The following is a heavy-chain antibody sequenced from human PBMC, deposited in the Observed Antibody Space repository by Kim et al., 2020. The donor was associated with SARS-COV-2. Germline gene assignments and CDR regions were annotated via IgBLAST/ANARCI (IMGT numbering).Heavy chain of an antibody. V-gene: IGHV1-3*01. D-gene: IGHD3-22*01. Sequence: YSRKFPGRVTITRDTSASTAYMELRGLRSEDTAVYYCTSQYHYDSSGAFDYWGQGTLVTVSS. J-gene: IGHJ4*02. CDR3: TSQYHYDSSGAFDY.